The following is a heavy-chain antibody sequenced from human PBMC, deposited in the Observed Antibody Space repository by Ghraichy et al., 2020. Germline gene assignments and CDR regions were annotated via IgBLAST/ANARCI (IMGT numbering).Heavy chain of an antibody. CDR1: GFTFSDYY. CDR3: ARGDRFNYYYDSSGYQRHDAFDI. CDR2: ISSSGSTI. J-gene: IGHJ3*02. Sequence: GGSLRLSCAASGFTFSDYYMSWIRQAPGKGLEWVSYISSSGSTIYYADSVKGRFTISRDNAKNSLYLQMNSLRAEDTAVYYCARGDRFNYYYDSSGYQRHDAFDIWGQETMVTVSS. D-gene: IGHD3-22*01. V-gene: IGHV3-11*01.